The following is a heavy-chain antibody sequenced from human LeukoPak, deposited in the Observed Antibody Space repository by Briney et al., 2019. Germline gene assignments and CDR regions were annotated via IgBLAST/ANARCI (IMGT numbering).Heavy chain of an antibody. CDR2: IRSKAYGGTT. V-gene: IGHV3-49*04. J-gene: IGHJ4*02. CDR3: TRCQDYGDYAFDY. CDR1: GFTFGDYA. Sequence: GGSLRLSCTASGFTFGDYAMSWVRQAPGKGLEWVGFIRSKAYGGTTEYAASVKGRFTISRDDSKSIAYLQMNSLKTEDTAVYYCTRCQDYGDYAFDYWGQGTLVTVSS. D-gene: IGHD4-17*01.